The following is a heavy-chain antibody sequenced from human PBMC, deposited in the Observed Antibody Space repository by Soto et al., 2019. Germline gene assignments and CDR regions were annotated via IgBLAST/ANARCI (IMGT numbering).Heavy chain of an antibody. J-gene: IGHJ4*02. Sequence: QVQLVQSGAEVKKPGASVKVSCKASGYTFTSYAMHWVRQAPGQRLEWMGWINAGNGNTKYSQKFQGRVTITRDTSASTASMELSSLRSEDTAVYYCARDPDYGDYADFDYWGQGTLVTVSS. CDR3: ARDPDYGDYADFDY. D-gene: IGHD4-17*01. CDR1: GYTFTSYA. CDR2: INAGNGNT. V-gene: IGHV1-3*01.